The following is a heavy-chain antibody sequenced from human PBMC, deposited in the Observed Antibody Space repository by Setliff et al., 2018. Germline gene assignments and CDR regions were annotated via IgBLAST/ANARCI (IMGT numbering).Heavy chain of an antibody. CDR3: ARVTGFLYMDV. V-gene: IGHV4-59*08. CDR1: GGSFSTYY. Sequence: TSETLSLTCTVSGGSFSTYYWSWIRQAPGKGLEWIGHVYYSGAANYNPSLKSRVALSIDTSKNQFSLRLSSVTAADTAVYFCARVTGFLYMDVWGKGTTVTVSS. D-gene: IGHD3-3*01. J-gene: IGHJ6*03. CDR2: VYYSGAA.